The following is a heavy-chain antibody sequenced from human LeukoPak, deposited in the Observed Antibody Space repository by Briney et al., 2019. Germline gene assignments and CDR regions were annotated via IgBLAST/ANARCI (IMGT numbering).Heavy chain of an antibody. CDR2: ITGGAET. J-gene: IGHJ4*02. Sequence: PGGSLRLSCATSGFTFSSYAVSWVRQAPGKGLEWVSVITGGAETYYADSVKGRFTISRDDSKHTLYLQMSSLRVEDTAIYYCAKGGVSDYSNYFYWGQGTLVTVSS. CDR3: AKGGVSDYSNYFY. V-gene: IGHV3-23*01. CDR1: GFTFSSYA. D-gene: IGHD4-4*01.